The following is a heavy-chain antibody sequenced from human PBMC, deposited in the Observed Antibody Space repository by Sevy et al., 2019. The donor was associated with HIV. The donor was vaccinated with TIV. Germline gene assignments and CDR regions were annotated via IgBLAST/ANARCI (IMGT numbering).Heavy chain of an antibody. D-gene: IGHD6-13*01. J-gene: IGHJ4*01. CDR2: ISYEGTET. CDR3: ARDGGYSIKWYPLY. CDR1: GFAFSSHS. V-gene: IGHV3-30-3*01. Sequence: GGSLRLSCAASGFAFSSHSMHWVRQAPGKGLEWVAVISYEGTETFYAASVEGRFTISRDNSKNMLSLQINSLRPEDTAVYFCARDGGYSIKWYPLYWGHGTLVTVSS.